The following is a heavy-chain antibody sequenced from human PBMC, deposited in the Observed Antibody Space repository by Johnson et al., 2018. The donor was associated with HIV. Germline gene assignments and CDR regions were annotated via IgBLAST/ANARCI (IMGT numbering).Heavy chain of an antibody. CDR2: ISYDGSNK. J-gene: IGHJ3*02. CDR1: GFTFTSYA. Sequence: QVQLVESGGGVVQPGRSLRLSCAASGFTFTSYAMHWVRQAPGKGLEWVAVISYDGSNKYYADSVKGRFTISRDNSKNTLYLQMNSLKTEDTAVYYCTPAKWLLGAFDIWGQGTMVTVSS. CDR3: TPAKWLLGAFDI. V-gene: IGHV3-30*04. D-gene: IGHD3-22*01.